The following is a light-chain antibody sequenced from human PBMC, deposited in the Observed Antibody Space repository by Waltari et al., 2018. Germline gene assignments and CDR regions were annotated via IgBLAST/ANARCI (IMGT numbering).Light chain of an antibody. J-gene: IGLJ3*02. CDR2: DVT. Sequence: QSALTQPASVSGSPGQSITISCTGTSSDVGGYDYVSRYQQHPDKAPKLIIYDVTNRPSGVSNRFSGSKSGNTASLTISGLQAEDETYYYCSSYTSSATLVFGGGTKLTVL. CDR3: SSYTSSATLV. V-gene: IGLV2-14*01. CDR1: SSDVGGYDY.